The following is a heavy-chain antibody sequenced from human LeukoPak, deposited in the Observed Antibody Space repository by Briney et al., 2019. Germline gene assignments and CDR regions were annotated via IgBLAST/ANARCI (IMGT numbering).Heavy chain of an antibody. CDR2: IYYSGST. Sequence: SETLSLTCTVSGGSISSYYWSWIRQPPGKGLEWIGYIYYSGSTNYNPSLKSRVTISVDTSKNQFSLKLSSVTAADTAVYYCARAIQLWPPDYWGQGTLVTVSS. J-gene: IGHJ4*02. D-gene: IGHD5-18*01. CDR1: GGSISSYY. CDR3: ARAIQLWPPDY. V-gene: IGHV4-59*01.